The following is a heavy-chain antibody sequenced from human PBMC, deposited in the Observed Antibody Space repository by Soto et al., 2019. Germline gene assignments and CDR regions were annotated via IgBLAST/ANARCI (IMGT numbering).Heavy chain of an antibody. CDR3: AKDLEVSVAGEFDY. CDR1: GGTFSSYA. V-gene: IGHV1-69*13. J-gene: IGHJ4*02. CDR2: IIPIFGTA. D-gene: IGHD6-19*01. Sequence: GASVKVSCKASGGTFSSYAISWVRQAPGQGLEWMGGIIPIFGTANYAQKFQGRVTITADESTSTAYMELNSLRAEDTAVYYCAKDLEVSVAGEFDYWGQGTLVTAPQ.